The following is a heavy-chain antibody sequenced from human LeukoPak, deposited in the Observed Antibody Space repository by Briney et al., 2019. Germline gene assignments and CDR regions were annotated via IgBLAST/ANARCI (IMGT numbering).Heavy chain of an antibody. D-gene: IGHD6-19*01. Sequence: PGRSLRLSCAASGFTFDDYAMHWVRQAPGKGLEWVSGISWNSGSIGYADSVKGRFTISRDNAKNSLYLQMNSLRAEDTALYYCAKENSVAGTPFYDYWGQGTLVTVSS. CDR1: GFTFDDYA. J-gene: IGHJ4*02. V-gene: IGHV3-9*01. CDR2: ISWNSGSI. CDR3: AKENSVAGTPFYDY.